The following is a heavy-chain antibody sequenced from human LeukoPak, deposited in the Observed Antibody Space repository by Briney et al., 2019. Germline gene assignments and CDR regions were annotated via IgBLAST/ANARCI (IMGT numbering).Heavy chain of an antibody. J-gene: IGHJ1*01. CDR1: GFTFNNYA. D-gene: IGHD2-15*01. Sequence: GSLRFSCAASGFTFNNYAMTWVRQAPGEGLEWVSSISGIGPSTYYADSVKGRFTISRDNSKNTVFLEMESLRAEDTAIYYCAKREGGGYTQYFQHWGQGTLVTLSS. CDR3: AKREGGGYTQYFQH. V-gene: IGHV3-23*01. CDR2: ISGIGPST.